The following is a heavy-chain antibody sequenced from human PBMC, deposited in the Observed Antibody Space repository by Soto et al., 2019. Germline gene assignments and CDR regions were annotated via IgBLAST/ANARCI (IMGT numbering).Heavy chain of an antibody. V-gene: IGHV1-2*04. Sequence: ASVKVSCKASGYTFTDYYIHWVRQAPGQGLEWVGWINPKSGGANSAQNFQGWVTMTRDTSISTVYMEVTRLRSNDTAVYYCARTTGSGWPYYFDYWGQGTLVTVSS. CDR2: INPKSGGA. CDR3: ARTTGSGWPYYFDY. D-gene: IGHD6-19*01. J-gene: IGHJ4*02. CDR1: GYTFTDYY.